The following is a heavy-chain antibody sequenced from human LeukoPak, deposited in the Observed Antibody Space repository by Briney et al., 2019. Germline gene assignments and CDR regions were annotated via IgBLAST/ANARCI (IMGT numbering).Heavy chain of an antibody. J-gene: IGHJ6*02. D-gene: IGHD3-10*01. CDR2: MNPNSGNT. Sequence: ASVKVSCKASENTFTNYYMHWVRQATGQGLEWMGWMNPNSGNTGYAQKFQGRVTMTRNTSISTAYMELSSLRSEDTAVYYCASVGFGELQYYYYYYGMDVWGQGTTVTVSS. CDR1: ENTFTNYY. V-gene: IGHV1-8*01. CDR3: ASVGFGELQYYYYYYGMDV.